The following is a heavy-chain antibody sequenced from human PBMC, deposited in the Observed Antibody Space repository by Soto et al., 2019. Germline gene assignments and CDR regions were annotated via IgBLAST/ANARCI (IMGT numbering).Heavy chain of an antibody. CDR2: TYYRSQWIK. V-gene: IGHV6-1*01. J-gene: IGHJ3*02. CDR1: GDSVSSNSAA. CDR3: ARWAHGAATFDI. D-gene: IGHD6-25*01. Sequence: QAQLQQSGPGLVKPSQVLSLTCAVSGDSVSSNSAAWSWVRQSPSRGLEWLGRTYYRSQWIKDYVVSVKSRISINPDTTKNQFSLQLNSVTPEDTAVYYCARWAHGAATFDIWGRGTTVTVSS.